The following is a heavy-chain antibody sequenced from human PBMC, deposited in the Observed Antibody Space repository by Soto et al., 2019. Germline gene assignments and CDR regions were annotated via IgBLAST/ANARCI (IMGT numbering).Heavy chain of an antibody. CDR1: GFTFSSYG. CDR3: AKDVVVGATTGLGDYYYYYGMDV. J-gene: IGHJ6*02. V-gene: IGHV3-30*18. Sequence: QVQLVESGGGVVQPGRSLRLSCAASGFTFSSYGMHWVRQAPRKGLEWVAVISYDGSNKYYADSVKGRFTISRDNSKNTLYLQMNSLRAEDTAVYYCAKDVVVGATTGLGDYYYYYGMDVWGQGTTVTVSS. D-gene: IGHD1-26*01. CDR2: ISYDGSNK.